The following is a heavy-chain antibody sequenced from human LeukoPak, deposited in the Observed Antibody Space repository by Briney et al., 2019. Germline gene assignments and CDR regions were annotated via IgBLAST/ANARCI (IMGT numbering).Heavy chain of an antibody. CDR2: IYSGGST. CDR1: GFTVSSNY. Sequence: GGSLRLSWAASGFTVSSNYMSWVRQAPGKGLEWVSVIYSGGSTYYADAVKDRFTISRDNSKNTLYLQMNSLRAEDTAVYYCAREIGGYYGSGSPPYYYYGMDVWGQGTTVTVSS. D-gene: IGHD3-10*01. V-gene: IGHV3-53*01. CDR3: AREIGGYYGSGSPPYYYYGMDV. J-gene: IGHJ6*02.